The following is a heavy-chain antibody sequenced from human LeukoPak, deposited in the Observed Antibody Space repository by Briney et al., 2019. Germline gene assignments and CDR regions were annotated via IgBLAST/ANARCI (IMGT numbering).Heavy chain of an antibody. CDR1: GYTFTSYY. D-gene: IGHD1-26*01. Sequence: ASVKVSCKASGYTFTSYYMHWVRQAPGQGLEWMGIINPSGGSTSYAQKFQGRVTMTRDTSTSTVYMELSSLRSEDTAVYYCARDLSYSHAGGSRPGVYFDYWGRGTLVTVSS. V-gene: IGHV1-46*01. CDR2: INPSGGST. CDR3: ARDLSYSHAGGSRPGVYFDY. J-gene: IGHJ4*02.